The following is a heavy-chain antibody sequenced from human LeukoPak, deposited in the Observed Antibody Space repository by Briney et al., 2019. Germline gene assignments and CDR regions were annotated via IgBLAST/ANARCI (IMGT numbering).Heavy chain of an antibody. J-gene: IGHJ3*02. CDR2: IISSSSYI. V-gene: IGHV3-21*01. CDR1: GFTFSSYS. CDR3: AGDGAFDI. Sequence: SGRSLRLSCAASGFTFSSYSKNWVRQAPGKGLEWVSSIISSSSYIYYADSVKGRFTISRDNAKNSLYLQMNSLRTEDTAVYYCAGDGAFDIWGQGTMVTVSS.